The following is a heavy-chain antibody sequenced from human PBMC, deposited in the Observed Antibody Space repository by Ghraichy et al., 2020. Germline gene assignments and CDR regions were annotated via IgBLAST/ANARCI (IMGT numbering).Heavy chain of an antibody. CDR1: GGSVSSGSYY. CDR3: ARDQPYSGYDGDGMDV. CDR2: IYYSGST. D-gene: IGHD5-12*01. J-gene: IGHJ6*02. Sequence: SETLSLTCTVSGGSVSSGSYYWSWIRQPPGKGLEWIGYIYYSGSTNYNPSLKSRVTISVDTSKNQFSLKLSSVTAADTAVYYCARDQPYSGYDGDGMDVWGQGTTVTVSS. V-gene: IGHV4-61*01.